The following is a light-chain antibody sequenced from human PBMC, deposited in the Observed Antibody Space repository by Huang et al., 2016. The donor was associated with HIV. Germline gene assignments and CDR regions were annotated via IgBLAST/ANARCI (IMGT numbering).Light chain of an antibody. Sequence: DIVMTQSPDSLAVCLGERATINCVSSQSVLSPSNNKNHLAWYHQKPRPPPKLLIYWASTRESGVPDRFRGSGSATDFTLTIDNLQAEDVALYFCQQYYSIPGFGQGTYVEV. CDR1: QSVLSPSNNKNH. CDR3: QQYYSIPG. V-gene: IGKV4-1*01. J-gene: IGKJ1*01. CDR2: WAS.